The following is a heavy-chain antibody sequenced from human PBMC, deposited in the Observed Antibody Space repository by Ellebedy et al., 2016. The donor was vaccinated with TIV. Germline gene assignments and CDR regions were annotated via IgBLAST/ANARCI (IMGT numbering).Heavy chain of an antibody. Sequence: PGGSLRLSCAASGFTFSSYTINWVRQTPGKGLEWVSSISSSGSYLYYADSVKGRFTISRDNSKDTLFLQMNSLRAEDTAIYFCARDPVGVGPAFDVWGQGTMVTVSS. CDR2: ISSSGSYL. D-gene: IGHD4-23*01. V-gene: IGHV3-21*04. J-gene: IGHJ3*01. CDR1: GFTFSSYT. CDR3: ARDPVGVGPAFDV.